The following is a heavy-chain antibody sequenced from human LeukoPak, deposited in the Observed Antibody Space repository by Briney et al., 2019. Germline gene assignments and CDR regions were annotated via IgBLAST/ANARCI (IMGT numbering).Heavy chain of an antibody. CDR2: ISAYNGNT. Sequence: ASVKVSCKASGYTFTSYGISWVRQAPGQGLEWMGWISAYNGNTNYAQKLQGRVTMTTDTSTSTAYMELRSLRSDDTAVYYCARLVLDTRLPYGRYFDLWGRGTLVTVSS. CDR3: ARLVLDTRLPYGRYFDL. J-gene: IGHJ2*01. V-gene: IGHV1-18*01. CDR1: GYTFTSYG. D-gene: IGHD3-3*01.